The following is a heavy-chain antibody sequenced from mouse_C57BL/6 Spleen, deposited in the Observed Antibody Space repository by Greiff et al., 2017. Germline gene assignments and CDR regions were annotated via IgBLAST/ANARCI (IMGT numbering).Heavy chain of an antibody. V-gene: IGHV5-4*03. CDR2: ISDGGSYT. D-gene: IGHD1-1*01. CDR1: GFTFSSYA. J-gene: IGHJ2*01. CDR3: ARVISTRRYYFDD. Sequence: DVKLVESGGGLVKPGGSLKLSCAASGFTFSSYAMSWVRQTPEKRLEWVATISDGGSYTYYPDNVKGRFTISRDNAKNDQYLQMSHLKSEDTAMYYCARVISTRRYYFDDWGQGTTLTVSS.